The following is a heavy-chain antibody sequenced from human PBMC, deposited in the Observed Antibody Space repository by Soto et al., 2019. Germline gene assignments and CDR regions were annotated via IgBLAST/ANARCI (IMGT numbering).Heavy chain of an antibody. J-gene: IGHJ6*02. CDR1: GYSFTSYW. D-gene: IGHD4-17*01. Sequence: GESLKISCKGSGYSFTSYWIGWVRQMPGKGLEWMGIIYPGDSDTRYSPSFQGQVTISADKSISTAYLQWSSLKASDTAMYYCARHRRTTVVTGAYYYGMDVWGQGTTVTVSS. CDR3: ARHRRTTVVTGAYYYGMDV. V-gene: IGHV5-51*01. CDR2: IYPGDSDT.